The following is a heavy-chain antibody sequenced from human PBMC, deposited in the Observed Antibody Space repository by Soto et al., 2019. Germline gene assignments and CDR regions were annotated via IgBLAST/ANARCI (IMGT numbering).Heavy chain of an antibody. J-gene: IGHJ3*02. CDR2: IIPIFGTA. V-gene: IGHV1-69*01. Sequence: QVQLVQSGAEVKKPGSSVKVSCKASGGTFSSYAISWVRQAPGQGLECMGGIIPIFGTANYAQKFQGRVTITADESTSTAYMELSSLRSEDTAVYYCARNRAIDSRDHDAFDIWGQGTMVTVSS. CDR3: ARNRAIDSRDHDAFDI. D-gene: IGHD3-22*01. CDR1: GGTFSSYA.